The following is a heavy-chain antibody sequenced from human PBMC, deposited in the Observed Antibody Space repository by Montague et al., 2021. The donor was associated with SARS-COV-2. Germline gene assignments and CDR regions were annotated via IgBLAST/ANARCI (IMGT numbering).Heavy chain of an antibody. CDR2: INHSGST. V-gene: IGHV4-34*01. Sequence: SETLSLTCAVYGGSFSGYYWSWTRQPPGKGLEWIGEINHSGSTXXXPSXXXRVTISVDTSKNQFSLKLSSVTAADTAVYYCARGRRILLWFGELLSGGDYYGMDVWGQGTTVTVSS. J-gene: IGHJ6*02. CDR1: GGSFSGYY. CDR3: ARGRRILLWFGELLSGGDYYGMDV. D-gene: IGHD3-10*01.